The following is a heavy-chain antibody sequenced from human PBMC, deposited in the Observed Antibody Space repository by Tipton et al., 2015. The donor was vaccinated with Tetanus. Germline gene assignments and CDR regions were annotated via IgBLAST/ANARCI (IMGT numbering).Heavy chain of an antibody. CDR2: IDPNSGGT. CDR1: GYTFTGYY. Sequence: QLVQSGAEVKKPGASVKVSCKASGYTFTGYYIYWVRQAPGQGLEWMGWIDPNSGGTVYTQKFQGRVTMTRDTSISTAYMELRSLRSDDSAVYYCARDRGDYIYYGMDVWGPGTTVTVS. D-gene: IGHD3-22*01. J-gene: IGHJ6*02. CDR3: ARDRGDYIYYGMDV. V-gene: IGHV1-2*02.